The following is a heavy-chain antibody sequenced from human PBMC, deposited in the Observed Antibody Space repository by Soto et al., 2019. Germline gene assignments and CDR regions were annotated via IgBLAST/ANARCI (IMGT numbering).Heavy chain of an antibody. V-gene: IGHV1-58*01. J-gene: IGHJ4*02. CDR1: GCNFRTTA. D-gene: IGHD3-22*01. CDR2: IVVGSGNT. CDR3: AADPYYYDSSDYYSFDQ. Sequence: GASVKVSCKASGCNFRTTAVQWVRQARGQRLEWIGWIVVGSGNTNYAQNFQERVTITRDMSTSTAYLDVSRLRSEDTAVYYCAADPYYYDSSDYYSFDQWGQGTLVTVSS.